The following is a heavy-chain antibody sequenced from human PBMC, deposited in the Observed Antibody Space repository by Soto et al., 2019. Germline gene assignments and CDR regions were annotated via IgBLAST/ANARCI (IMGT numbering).Heavy chain of an antibody. CDR1: GGTFSSYA. V-gene: IGHV1-69*13. CDR3: ARDRGYYGSGSYEYYYYGMDV. D-gene: IGHD3-10*01. CDR2: VIPIFGTA. Sequence: SVKVSCKASGGTFSSYAISWVRQAPGQGLEWMGGVIPIFGTANYAQKFQGRVTITADESTSTAYMELSSLRSEDTAVYYCARDRGYYGSGSYEYYYYGMDVWGQGTTVTVSS. J-gene: IGHJ6*02.